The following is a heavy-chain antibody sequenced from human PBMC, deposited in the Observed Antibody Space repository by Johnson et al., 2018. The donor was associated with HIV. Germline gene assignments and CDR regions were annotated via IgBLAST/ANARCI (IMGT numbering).Heavy chain of an antibody. V-gene: IGHV3-33*06. J-gene: IGHJ3*01. CDR1: GFTFSSYG. Sequence: QVQLVESGGGVVQPGRSLRLSCAASGFTFSSYGMHWVRQAPGTGLEWVAVIWYDGSNKYYADYVKGRFTISRDNSKNTGYLQMSSLRAEETAVYYCANLQSSDFPYAFDVWGRGTMVTVSS. D-gene: IGHD4-11*01. CDR3: ANLQSSDFPYAFDV. CDR2: IWYDGSNK.